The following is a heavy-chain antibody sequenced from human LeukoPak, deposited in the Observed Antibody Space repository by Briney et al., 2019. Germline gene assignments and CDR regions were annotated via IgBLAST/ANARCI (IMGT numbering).Heavy chain of an antibody. CDR2: ISSSSSYI. CDR1: GFTFSSYS. V-gene: IGHV3-21*01. Sequence: GGSLRLSCAASGFTFSSYSMNWVRQAPGKGLEWVSSISSSSSYIYYADSVKGRFTISRDNAKNSLYLQMNSLRAEDTAVYYCAKDRHYSGSYFDYWGQGTLVTVSS. J-gene: IGHJ4*02. CDR3: AKDRHYSGSYFDY. D-gene: IGHD1-26*01.